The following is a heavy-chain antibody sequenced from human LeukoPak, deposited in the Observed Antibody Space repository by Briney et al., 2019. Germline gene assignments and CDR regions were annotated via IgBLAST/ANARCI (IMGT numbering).Heavy chain of an antibody. V-gene: IGHV1-2*02. J-gene: IGHJ4*02. D-gene: IGHD2-21*02. CDR1: GYTFTSYY. CDR2: INPNSGGT. CDR3: ARDGGLAYCGGDCYFTIDY. Sequence: ASVKVSCKASGYTFTSYYMHWVRQAPGQGLEWMGWINPNSGGTNYAQKFQGRVTMTRDTSISTAYMELSRLRSDDTAVYYCARDGGLAYCGGDCYFTIDYWGQGTLVTVSS.